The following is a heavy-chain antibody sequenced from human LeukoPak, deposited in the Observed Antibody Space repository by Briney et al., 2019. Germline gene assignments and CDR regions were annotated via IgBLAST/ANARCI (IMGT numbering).Heavy chain of an antibody. CDR1: GFTFSGYA. D-gene: IGHD1-1*01. V-gene: IGHV3-23*05. CDR2: ISASGSTT. CDR3: AKDLRPDGINDFDH. Sequence: GGSLRLSCAASGFTFSGYAMNWVRQSPGKGLEWVSHISASGSTTKYADSVKGRFTISRDTSKNTLYLQMNSLRAEYTAVYYCAKDLRPDGINDFDHWGQGPLVTVSS. J-gene: IGHJ4*02.